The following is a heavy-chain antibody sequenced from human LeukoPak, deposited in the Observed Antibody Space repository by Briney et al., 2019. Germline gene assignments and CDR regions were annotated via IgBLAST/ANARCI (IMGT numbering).Heavy chain of an antibody. J-gene: IGHJ4*02. D-gene: IGHD5-12*01. V-gene: IGHV1-2*02. CDR1: GYTFTGYY. CDR3: ARAYSGFEAFDY. CDR2: INPNSGGT. Sequence: ASVKVSCKASGYTFTGYYMHWERQAPGQGLEWMGWINPNSGGTNSAQKFEDRVTMTRDTSISTAYMELSSLRSDDTAVYYCARAYSGFEAFDYWGQGTLVTVSS.